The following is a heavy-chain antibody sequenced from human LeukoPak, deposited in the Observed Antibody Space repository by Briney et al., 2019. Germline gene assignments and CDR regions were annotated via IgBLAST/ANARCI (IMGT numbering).Heavy chain of an antibody. D-gene: IGHD6-13*01. V-gene: IGHV4-4*02. CDR3: ASVSVGSSWSNPLDY. Sequence: PSETLSLTCAVSGGSISSSNWWSWVRQPPGKGLEWIGEIYHSGSTDYNPSLKSRVTISVDRSKNQFSLKLSSVTAADTAVYYCASVSVGSSWSNPLDYWGQGTLVTVSS. J-gene: IGHJ4*02. CDR1: GGSISSSNW. CDR2: IYHSGST.